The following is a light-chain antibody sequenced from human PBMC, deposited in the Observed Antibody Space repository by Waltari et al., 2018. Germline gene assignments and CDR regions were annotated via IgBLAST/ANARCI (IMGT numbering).Light chain of an antibody. CDR3: ALYMGSGIWV. V-gene: IGLV8-61*01. Sequence: QTVVTQEPSLSVSPGGTVTLTCALSSASLSTTSYATWYQQTPGPAPRTLVSKANPLSSGVPDRFSGSILGNTAALTITGAQADDESDYYCALYMGSGIWVFGGGTRLTVL. CDR1: SASLSTTSY. J-gene: IGLJ3*02. CDR2: KAN.